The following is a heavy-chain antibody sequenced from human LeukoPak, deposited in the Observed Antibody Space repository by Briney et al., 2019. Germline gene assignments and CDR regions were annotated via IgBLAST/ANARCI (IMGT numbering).Heavy chain of an antibody. V-gene: IGHV4-59*08. D-gene: IGHD4-17*01. Sequence: SETLSLTCTVSGGSISSYYWSWIRQPPGKGLEWIGYIYYSGSTNYNPSLKSRVTISVDTSKNQFSLKLSSVTAADTAVYYCARADYGDYGLDYWGQGTLVTVSS. J-gene: IGHJ4*02. CDR1: GGSISSYY. CDR2: IYYSGST. CDR3: ARADYGDYGLDY.